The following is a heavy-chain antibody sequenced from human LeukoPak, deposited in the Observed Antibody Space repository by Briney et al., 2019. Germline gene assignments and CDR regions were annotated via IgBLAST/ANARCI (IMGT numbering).Heavy chain of an antibody. CDR3: ASFPSKRSTSSFDY. J-gene: IGHJ4*02. CDR1: GFTFSSYA. Sequence: GGSLRLSCAASGFTFSSYAMSWVRQAPGKGLEWVSAISGSSSTIYYADSVKGRFTISRDNAKNSLYLQMNSLRAEDTAVYYCASFPSKRSTSSFDYWGQGTLVTASS. D-gene: IGHD2/OR15-2a*01. V-gene: IGHV3-48*01. CDR2: ISGSSSTI.